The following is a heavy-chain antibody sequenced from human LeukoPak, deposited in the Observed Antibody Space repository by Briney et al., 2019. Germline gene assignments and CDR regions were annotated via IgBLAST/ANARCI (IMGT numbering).Heavy chain of an antibody. Sequence: GGSLRLSCAASGFTFSSYGMHWVRQASGKGLEWVAVISYDGSNKYYADSVKGRFTISRDNSKNTLYLQMNSLRAEDTAVYYCAKDKGTNDLQWLVLRPHYYYYYGMDVWGQGTTVTVSS. V-gene: IGHV3-30*18. CDR1: GFTFSSYG. CDR2: ISYDGSNK. D-gene: IGHD6-19*01. J-gene: IGHJ6*02. CDR3: AKDKGTNDLQWLVLRPHYYYYYGMDV.